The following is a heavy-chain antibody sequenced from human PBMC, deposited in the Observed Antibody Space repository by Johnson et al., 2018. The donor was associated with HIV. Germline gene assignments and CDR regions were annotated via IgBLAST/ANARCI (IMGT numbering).Heavy chain of an antibody. D-gene: IGHD4-23*01. J-gene: IGHJ3*02. Sequence: QMLLVESGGGVVQPGGSLRLSCAASGFTFSSYGMHWVRQAPGKGLEWVAVISYDGSNKYYADSVKGRFTISRDNSKNTLYRQMNSLRAEDTAVYYCAKLPGGNSGFVDAFDIWGQGTMVTVSS. CDR3: AKLPGGNSGFVDAFDI. V-gene: IGHV3-30*19. CDR2: ISYDGSNK. CDR1: GFTFSSYG.